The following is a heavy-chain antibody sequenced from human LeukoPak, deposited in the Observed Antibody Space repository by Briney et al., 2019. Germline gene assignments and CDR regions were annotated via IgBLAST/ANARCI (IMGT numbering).Heavy chain of an antibody. CDR1: GFTFSSYA. D-gene: IGHD3-22*01. Sequence: PGGSLRLSCAASGFTFSSYAMSWVRQAPGKGLDWVSGISASGGSTYYADSVKGRFTISRDNSKNTLYLQMNSLRAEDTAIYYCAKETRSGYPCADYWGQGTLVTVPS. CDR3: AKETRSGYPCADY. J-gene: IGHJ4*02. V-gene: IGHV3-23*01. CDR2: ISASGGST.